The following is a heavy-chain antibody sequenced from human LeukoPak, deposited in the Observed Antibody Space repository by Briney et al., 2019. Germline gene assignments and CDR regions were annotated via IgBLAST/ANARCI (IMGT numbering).Heavy chain of an antibody. D-gene: IGHD3-22*01. J-gene: IGHJ3*02. V-gene: IGHV4-31*03. CDR2: IYYSGST. Sequence: SETLSLTCTVSGGSISSGGYYWSWIRQHPGKGLEWIGYIYYSGSTYYNPSLKSRVTISVDTSKNQFSLKLSSVTAADTAVDYCAREASDSSGYLAFDIWGQGAMVTVSS. CDR3: AREASDSSGYLAFDI. CDR1: GGSISSGGYY.